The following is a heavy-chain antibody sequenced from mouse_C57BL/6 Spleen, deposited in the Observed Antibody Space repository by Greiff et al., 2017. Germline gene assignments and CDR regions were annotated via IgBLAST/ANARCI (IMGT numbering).Heavy chain of an antibody. D-gene: IGHD1-1*01. Sequence: VKLQESGAELVKPGASVKISCKASGYAFSSYWMNWVKQRPGKGLEWIGQIYPGDGDTNYNGKFKGKATLTADKSSSTAYMQLSSLTSEDSAVYFCASGGSSYPFDYWGQGTTLTVSS. J-gene: IGHJ2*01. V-gene: IGHV1-80*01. CDR2: IYPGDGDT. CDR3: ASGGSSYPFDY. CDR1: GYAFSSYW.